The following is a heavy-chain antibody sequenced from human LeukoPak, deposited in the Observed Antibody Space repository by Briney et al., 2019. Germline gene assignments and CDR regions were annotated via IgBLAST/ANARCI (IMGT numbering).Heavy chain of an antibody. CDR1: GFAFSIYW. D-gene: IGHD1-26*01. Sequence: GGSLRLSCAASGFAFSIYWMSWVRQAPGKGLEWVANIKPDGSEKYYVDSVKGRFTVSRDNAKNSLYLQMNSLRAEDTAVYYCARDPPWEVFDIWGQGTLVTVSS. J-gene: IGHJ3*02. CDR3: ARDPPWEVFDI. V-gene: IGHV3-7*01. CDR2: IKPDGSEK.